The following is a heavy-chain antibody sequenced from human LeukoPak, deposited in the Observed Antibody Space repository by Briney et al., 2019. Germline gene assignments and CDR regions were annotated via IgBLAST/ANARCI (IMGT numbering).Heavy chain of an antibody. CDR2: IITILGIA. J-gene: IGHJ4*02. Sequence: SVTVSFTSAGGTFTIYAISWVRQAPGQGLEWVGRIITILGIANNAYTFQGRGTITAHTSTSTAYMELSSLRSEDTAVYYCARDSVVGAPNDYWGQGTLDSVSS. CDR3: ARDSVVGAPNDY. D-gene: IGHD1-26*01. V-gene: IGHV1-69*04. CDR1: GGTFTIYA.